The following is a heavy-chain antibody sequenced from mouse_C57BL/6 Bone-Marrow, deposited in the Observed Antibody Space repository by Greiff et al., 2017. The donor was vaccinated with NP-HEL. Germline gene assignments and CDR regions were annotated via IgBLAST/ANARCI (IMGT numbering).Heavy chain of an antibody. V-gene: IGHV1-58*01. Sequence: VQLQQSGAELVRPGSSVKMSCKTSGYTFTSYGIHWVTQRPGQGLEWLGYIYLGNGYTEYNEKFKGKATLTSDTSSSTAYMQLSSLTSEDSAIYFCTRPTYCGNPFAYWGQGTLVTVSA. CDR1: GYTFTSYG. CDR3: TRPTYCGNPFAY. J-gene: IGHJ3*01. D-gene: IGHD2-10*01. CDR2: IYLGNGYT.